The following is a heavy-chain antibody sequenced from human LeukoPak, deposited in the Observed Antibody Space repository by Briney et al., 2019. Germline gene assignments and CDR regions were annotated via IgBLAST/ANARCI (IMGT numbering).Heavy chain of an antibody. CDR3: ASREEDGVGATTMDY. CDR2: INPNSGGT. D-gene: IGHD1-26*01. Sequence: GASVKVSCKASGYTFTGYYMHWVRQAPGQGLEWMGWINPNSGGTNYAQKFQGRVTMTRDTSISTAYMELSRLRSDDTAVYYCASREEDGVGATTMDYWGQGTLVTVSS. CDR1: GYTFTGYY. V-gene: IGHV1-2*02. J-gene: IGHJ4*02.